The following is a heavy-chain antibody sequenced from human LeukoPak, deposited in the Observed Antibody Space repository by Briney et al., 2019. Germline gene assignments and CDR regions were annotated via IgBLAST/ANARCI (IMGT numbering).Heavy chain of an antibody. V-gene: IGHV3-23*01. CDR3: AKDHYGDYEGGSYGTDV. Sequence: QTGGSLRLSCAASGFTFSSYAMNWVRQAPGKGLEWVSAISGSGSRTYYADSVKGRFTISRDNSKNTLYLEVNRLRAEDTAVYYCAKDHYGDYEGGSYGTDVWGQGTTVTVSS. D-gene: IGHD4-17*01. J-gene: IGHJ6*02. CDR2: ISGSGSRT. CDR1: GFTFSSYA.